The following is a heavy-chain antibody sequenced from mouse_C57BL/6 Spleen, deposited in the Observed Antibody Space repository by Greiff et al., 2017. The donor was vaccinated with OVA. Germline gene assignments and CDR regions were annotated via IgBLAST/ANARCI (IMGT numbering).Heavy chain of an antibody. CDR1: GYTFTSYG. D-gene: IGHD2-5*01. CDR2: IYPRSGNT. Sequence: QVQLQQSGAELARPGASVKLSCKASGYTFTSYGISWVKQRTGQGLEWIGEIYPRSGNTYYNEKFKGKATLTADNSSSTAYMALRSLTSEESAVYVSARCDSNYSYAMDYWGQGTSVTVSS. CDR3: ARCDSNYSYAMDY. V-gene: IGHV1-81*01. J-gene: IGHJ4*01.